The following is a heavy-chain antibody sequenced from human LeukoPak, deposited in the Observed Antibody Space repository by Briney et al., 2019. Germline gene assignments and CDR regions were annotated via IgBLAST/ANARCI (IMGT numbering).Heavy chain of an antibody. V-gene: IGHV1-2*06. CDR3: AIHCGYSYGYLIGTDPLDY. Sequence: ASVKVSCKASGYTFTGYYMHWVRQAPGQGLEWMGRINPNSGGTNYAQKFQGRVTMTRDTSISTAYMELSRLRSDDTAVYYCAIHCGYSYGYLIGTDPLDYWGQGTLVTVSS. CDR2: INPNSGGT. J-gene: IGHJ4*02. D-gene: IGHD5-18*01. CDR1: GYTFTGYY.